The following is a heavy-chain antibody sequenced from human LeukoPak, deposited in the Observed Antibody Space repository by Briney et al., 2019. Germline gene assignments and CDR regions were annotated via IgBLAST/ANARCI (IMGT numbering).Heavy chain of an antibody. CDR1: GFTFSSYG. D-gene: IGHD3-10*01. V-gene: IGHV3-33*01. CDR2: IWYDGTDK. Sequence: GGSLRLSCAASGFTFSSYGMHWVRQGPGKGLEWVTFIWYDGTDKNYADSVKGRFAISRDNSKNTLYLQMNSLRAEDTAVYYCARSGSTYYYGMDVWGQGTTVTVSS. CDR3: ARSGSTYYYGMDV. J-gene: IGHJ6*02.